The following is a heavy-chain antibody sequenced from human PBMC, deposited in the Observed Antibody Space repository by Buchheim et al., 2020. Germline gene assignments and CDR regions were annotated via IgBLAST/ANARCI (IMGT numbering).Heavy chain of an antibody. CDR1: GGSIRGYY. V-gene: IGHV4-59*08. D-gene: IGHD4-17*01. CDR2: FYYGGST. J-gene: IGHJ5*02. CDR3: ARRNYGDYGVGNWFDP. Sequence: QVQLQESGPGLVKPSETLSLTCTVSGGSIRGYYWSWIRQPPGKGLEWIGYFYYGGSTNYNPSLKSRVTISVDKSQNQFSLHLTSVTAADTAVYYCARRNYGDYGVGNWFDPWGQGTL.